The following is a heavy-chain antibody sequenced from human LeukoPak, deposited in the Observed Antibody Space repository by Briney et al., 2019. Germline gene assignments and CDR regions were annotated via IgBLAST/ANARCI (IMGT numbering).Heavy chain of an antibody. Sequence: PGGSLRLSCAASGFMFDDSAMHWVRHAPGKGLEWVSLISGDGVSTFYADSVKGRFTIFRDNSKNSLSLQMDSLTTEDTALYYCAKEGYSHTSNYFDNWGQGILVTVSS. J-gene: IGHJ4*02. V-gene: IGHV3-43*02. CDR2: ISGDGVST. CDR1: GFMFDDSA. CDR3: AKEGYSHTSNYFDN. D-gene: IGHD2-15*01.